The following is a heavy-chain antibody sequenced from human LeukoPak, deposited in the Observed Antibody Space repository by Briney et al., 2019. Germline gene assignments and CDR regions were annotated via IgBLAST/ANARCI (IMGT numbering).Heavy chain of an antibody. J-gene: IGHJ4*02. CDR3: ARQYCSGGGCYLTTDY. Sequence: GGSLRLSCAASGFTFSSYSMDWVRQAPGKGLEWVSLISSGSDYVYYADSVKGRFTISRDNATNSLYLQMNSLRAEDTAVYYCARQYCSGGGCYLTTDYWGQGTLVTVSS. D-gene: IGHD2-15*01. CDR1: GFTFSSYS. CDR2: ISSGSDYV. V-gene: IGHV3-21*01.